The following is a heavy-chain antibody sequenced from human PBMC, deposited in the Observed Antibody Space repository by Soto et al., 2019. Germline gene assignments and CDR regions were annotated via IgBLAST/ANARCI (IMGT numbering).Heavy chain of an antibody. Sequence: QVQLVESGGGVVQPGRSLRLSCAASGFTFSSYGMHWVRQAPGKGLEWVAVISYAGSNKYYADSVKGRFTISRDNSKNTLYLQMNSLRAEDTAVYYCAKERRRITIFGVVNYYYYGMDVWGQGPTVTVSS. D-gene: IGHD3-3*01. J-gene: IGHJ6*02. V-gene: IGHV3-30*18. CDR3: AKERRRITIFGVVNYYYYGMDV. CDR2: ISYAGSNK. CDR1: GFTFSSYG.